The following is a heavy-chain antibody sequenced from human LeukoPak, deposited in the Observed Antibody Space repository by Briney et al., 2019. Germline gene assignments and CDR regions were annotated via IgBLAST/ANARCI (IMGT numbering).Heavy chain of an antibody. CDR2: IIPILGIA. V-gene: IGHV1-69*04. CDR3: AREGYSSGYYGG. D-gene: IGHD3-22*01. Sequence: SVKVSCKASGGTFSSYAISWVRQAPGQGLEWMGRIIPILGIANYAQKFQGRATITADKSTSTAYMELSSLRSEDTAVYYCAREGYSSGYYGGWGQGTLVTVSS. J-gene: IGHJ4*02. CDR1: GGTFSSYA.